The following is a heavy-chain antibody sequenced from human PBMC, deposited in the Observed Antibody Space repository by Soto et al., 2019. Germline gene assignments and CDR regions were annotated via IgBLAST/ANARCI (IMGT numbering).Heavy chain of an antibody. CDR2: IYHSGST. J-gene: IGHJ6*02. D-gene: IGHD2-15*01. CDR1: CGSISSSNW. CDR3: ARTHSGYCSGGSCLHYYYYYGMDV. V-gene: IGHV4-4*02. Sequence: LSLTCAVSCGSISSSNWWSWVRQPPGKGLEWIGEIYHSGSTNYNPSLKSRVTISVDKSKNQFSLKLSSVTAADTAVYYCARTHSGYCSGGSCLHYYYYYGMDVWGQGTTVTVSS.